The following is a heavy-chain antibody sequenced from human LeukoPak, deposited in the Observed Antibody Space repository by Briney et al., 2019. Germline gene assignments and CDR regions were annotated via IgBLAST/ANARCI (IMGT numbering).Heavy chain of an antibody. J-gene: IGHJ4*02. CDR3: SRENGAFSPFGY. D-gene: IGHD2-8*01. V-gene: IGHV4-4*02. Sequence: PSETLSLTCGVSGGSISNTNWWSWVHQPPGQGLEWIGEISLTGLTHYNPSLESRVTVSLDKSKNQLSLNLTSVTAAHTAVYYCSRENGAFSPFGYWGQGTLVTVLS. CDR2: ISLTGLT. CDR1: GGSISNTNW.